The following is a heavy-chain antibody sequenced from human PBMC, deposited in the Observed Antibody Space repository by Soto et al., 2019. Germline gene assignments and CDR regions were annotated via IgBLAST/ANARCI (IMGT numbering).Heavy chain of an antibody. V-gene: IGHV1-69*05. D-gene: IGHD4-17*01. CDR3: AGGYGDYAEWFDP. J-gene: IGHJ5*02. Sequence: QVQLVQSGAEVKKPGSSVKVSCKASGGTFSSYAISWVRQAPGQGLEWMGGIIPIFGTANYAQKFQGRVTXTXGXXTGTAYMELSSLRSEATAVDYCAGGYGDYAEWFDPWGRGALVTVSS. CDR1: GGTFSSYA. CDR2: IIPIFGTA.